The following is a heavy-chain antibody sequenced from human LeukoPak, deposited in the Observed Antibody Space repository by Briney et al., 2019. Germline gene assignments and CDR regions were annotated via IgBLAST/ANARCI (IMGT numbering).Heavy chain of an antibody. CDR1: GYTFTSYY. CDR2: INPSGGST. D-gene: IGHD3-22*01. Sequence: GASVKVSCKASGYTFTSYYVHWVRQAPGQGLEWMGIINPSGGSTHYAQNFQGRVTMTRDTSISTAYMELSRLRSDDTAVYYCARGMIVVVEHPWGQGTLVTVSS. V-gene: IGHV1-46*01. J-gene: IGHJ5*02. CDR3: ARGMIVVVEHP.